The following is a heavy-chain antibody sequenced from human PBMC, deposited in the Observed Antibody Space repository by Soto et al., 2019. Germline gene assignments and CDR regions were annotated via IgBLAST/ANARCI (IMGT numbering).Heavy chain of an antibody. V-gene: IGHV5-51*01. D-gene: IGHD5-18*01. Sequence: GESLKISCKGSGYSFTSYWIGWVRQMPGKGLEWMGIIYPGDSDTRYSPSFQGQVTISADKSISTAYLQWSSLKASDTAMYYCARRRYGTWIQLWSGGMDVWGQGTTVTVSS. CDR3: ARRRYGTWIQLWSGGMDV. CDR2: IYPGDSDT. CDR1: GYSFTSYW. J-gene: IGHJ6*02.